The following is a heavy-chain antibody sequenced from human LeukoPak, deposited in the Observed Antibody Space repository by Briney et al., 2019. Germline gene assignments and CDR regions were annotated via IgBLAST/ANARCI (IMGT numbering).Heavy chain of an antibody. CDR1: GGSISSSSYY. CDR2: IYYSGST. J-gene: IGHJ4*02. D-gene: IGHD4-17*01. Sequence: SETLSLTCTVSGGSISSSSYYWSWIRQPPGKGLEWIGYIYYSGSTNYNPSLKSRVTISVDTSKNQFSLKLSSVTAADTAVYYCARYEADYGDYNFDYWGQGTLVTVSS. V-gene: IGHV4-61*01. CDR3: ARYEADYGDYNFDY.